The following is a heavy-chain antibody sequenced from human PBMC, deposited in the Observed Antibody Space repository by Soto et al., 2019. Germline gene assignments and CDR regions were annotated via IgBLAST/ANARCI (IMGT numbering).Heavy chain of an antibody. J-gene: IGHJ5*02. CDR2: IYWDDDK. Sequence: SGPTLVNPTQTLTLTRIFSGFSLRTSGVGVGWIRQPPGKALEWLGLIYWDDDKRYSPSLKSRLTITKDTFKNQVVLTMTNMDPVDTATYYCAKSGSSGWYGWFDPWGQGTLVTVSS. V-gene: IGHV2-5*02. CDR3: AKSGSSGWYGWFDP. D-gene: IGHD6-19*01. CDR1: GFSLRTSGVG.